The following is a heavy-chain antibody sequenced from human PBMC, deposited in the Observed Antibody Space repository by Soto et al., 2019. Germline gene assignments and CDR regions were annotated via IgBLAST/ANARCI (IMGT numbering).Heavy chain of an antibody. J-gene: IGHJ4*02. D-gene: IGHD6-19*01. CDR2: IYHSGST. Sequence: SETLSLTCTVSGASVGTGYWSWIRQPPGKGLEWIGYIYHSGSTYYNSSLKSRVTISVDRSKNQFSLKLSSVTAADTAVYYCARAGDSSGPVALGYWGQGTLVTVS. CDR3: ARAGDSSGPVALGY. V-gene: IGHV4-30-2*01. CDR1: GASVGTGY.